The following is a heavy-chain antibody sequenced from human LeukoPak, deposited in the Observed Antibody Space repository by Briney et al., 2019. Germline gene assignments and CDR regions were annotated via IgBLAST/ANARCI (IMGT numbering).Heavy chain of an antibody. CDR2: IYYSGST. CDR1: GGSVSSGSYY. CDR3: ARDEGVILNY. D-gene: IGHD3-16*02. Sequence: SETLSLTCTVSGGSVSSGSYYWSWIRQPPGKGLEWIGYIYYSGSTNYNPSLKSRATISVDTSKNQFSLKLSSVTAADTAVYYCARDEGVILNYWGQGTLVTVSS. V-gene: IGHV4-61*01. J-gene: IGHJ4*02.